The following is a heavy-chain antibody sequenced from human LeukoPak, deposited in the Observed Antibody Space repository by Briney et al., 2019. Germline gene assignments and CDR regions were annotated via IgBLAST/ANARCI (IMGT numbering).Heavy chain of an antibody. J-gene: IGHJ4*02. V-gene: IGHV4-4*07. CDR1: GGSISSYY. Sequence: SETLSLTCTVSGGSISSYYWSWIRQPAGKGLEWIGRMYSTGSTIYNPSLKGRVTMSADTSKNQFSLHLRSVTGADTAVFYCARDSGFGMFDYWGQGILVTVSS. CDR2: MYSTGST. D-gene: IGHD3-10*01. CDR3: ARDSGFGMFDY.